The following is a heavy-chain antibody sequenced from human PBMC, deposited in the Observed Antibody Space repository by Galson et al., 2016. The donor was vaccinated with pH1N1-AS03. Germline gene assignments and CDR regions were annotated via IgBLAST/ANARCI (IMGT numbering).Heavy chain of an antibody. D-gene: IGHD2/OR15-2a*01. J-gene: IGHJ4*02. Sequence: SLRLSCAASGFTFSSYWMHWVRHLPGKGLVWVSGIDSDGRNTYYADSVSGRFTIARDNAKNPLSVQMNSLRAEDTALYYCADPFGLPWGQGTLITVSS. CDR3: ADPFGLP. CDR2: IDSDGRNT. V-gene: IGHV3-74*01. CDR1: GFTFSSYW.